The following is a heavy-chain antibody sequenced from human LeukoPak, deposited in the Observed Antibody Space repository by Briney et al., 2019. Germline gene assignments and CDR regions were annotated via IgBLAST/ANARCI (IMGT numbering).Heavy chain of an antibody. Sequence: GGSLRLSCAASGFTVNSNYMSWVRQAPGKGLEWVSVIYSGGSTYYADSVKGRFTISRDNSKNTLYLQMNSLRAEDTAVYYCARNGYSSSWYRNWGQGTLVTVSS. J-gene: IGHJ4*02. V-gene: IGHV3-53*01. CDR2: IYSGGST. D-gene: IGHD6-13*01. CDR3: ARNGYSSSWYRN. CDR1: GFTVNSNY.